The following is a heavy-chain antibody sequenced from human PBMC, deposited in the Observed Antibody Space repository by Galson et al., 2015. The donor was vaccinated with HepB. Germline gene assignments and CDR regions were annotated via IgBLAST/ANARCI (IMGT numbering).Heavy chain of an antibody. D-gene: IGHD3-10*01. CDR2: IYPGDSDT. CDR3: ARAHYGSESYYEY. J-gene: IGHJ4*02. CDR1: GYSFTNYW. Sequence: QSGAEVKKPGESLKIFCKGSGYSFTNYWIGWVRQMPGKGLEWMGIIYPGDSDTRYSPSFQGQVIISVDKSISTAYLQWNSLKASDTAMYYCARAHYGSESYYEYWGQGTLVTVSS. V-gene: IGHV5-51*01.